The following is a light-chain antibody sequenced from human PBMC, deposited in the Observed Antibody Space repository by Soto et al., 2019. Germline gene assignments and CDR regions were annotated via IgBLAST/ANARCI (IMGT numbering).Light chain of an antibody. CDR1: QSLSDN. V-gene: IGKV3-15*01. CDR3: QKYGNWPPWT. Sequence: LLMTQSPDTLAVSPGETVTLSCRASQSLSDNLAWYQQKTGQPPRLLIFRASTTASGIPARFSGGGSGTEFTLTISRLQSEDFAVYYCQKYGNWPPWTFGPGTKVDIK. CDR2: RAS. J-gene: IGKJ1*01.